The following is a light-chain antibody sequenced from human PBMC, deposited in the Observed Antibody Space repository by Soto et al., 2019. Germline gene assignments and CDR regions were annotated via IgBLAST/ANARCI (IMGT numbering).Light chain of an antibody. J-gene: IGKJ4*01. CDR1: QSVYNDY. CDR2: GTS. CDR3: QQYLRSQLT. V-gene: IGKV3-20*01. Sequence: DIVLTQSPGTLSLSSGERATLSCRASQSVYNDYLAWYQQKPGQAPRLLIYGTSNRATGVPDRFSGSGSGTDFTLTISRLEPEDFAVYFCQQYLRSQLTFGGGTKVDIK.